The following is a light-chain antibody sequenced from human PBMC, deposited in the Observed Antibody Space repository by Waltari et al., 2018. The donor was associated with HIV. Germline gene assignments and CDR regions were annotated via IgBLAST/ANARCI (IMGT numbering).Light chain of an antibody. Sequence: DIQITQSPSTLSAFVGDRVTITCRASQSLTAWLAWYQQKPGKAPKLLISQESVLEPGVPSTFSGIVSGTEFALTISSLQPDDFATYYCQQYKNSPWTFGQGTKVELK. CDR1: QSLTAW. V-gene: IGKV1-5*03. J-gene: IGKJ1*01. CDR2: QES. CDR3: QQYKNSPWT.